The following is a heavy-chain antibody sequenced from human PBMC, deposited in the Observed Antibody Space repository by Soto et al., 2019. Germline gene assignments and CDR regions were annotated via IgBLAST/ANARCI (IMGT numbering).Heavy chain of an antibody. V-gene: IGHV3-33*01. CDR1: GFTFSSYG. J-gene: IGHJ3*02. Sequence: GGSLRLSCAASGFTFSSYGMHWVRQAPGKGLEWVAVIWYDGSNKYYADSVKGRFTISRDNSKNTLYLQMNSLRAEDTAVYYCARDQSIAYGSGSYVDAFDIWGQGTMVTVSS. CDR2: IWYDGSNK. CDR3: ARDQSIAYGSGSYVDAFDI. D-gene: IGHD3-10*01.